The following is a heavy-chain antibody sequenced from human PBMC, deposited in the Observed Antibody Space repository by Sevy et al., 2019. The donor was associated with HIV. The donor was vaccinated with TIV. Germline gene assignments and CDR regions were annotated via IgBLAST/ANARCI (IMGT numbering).Heavy chain of an antibody. Sequence: ASVKVSCKASGGTLSNYGMNWLRQAPGQGLEWMGGITPRVGRANYAQKFQGRVTITADESTKTVYMRVSRLRSDDTALYYCASVRPCGGDCYFFDNWGQGTLVTVSS. CDR2: ITPRVGRA. CDR3: ASVRPCGGDCYFFDN. CDR1: GGTLSNYG. D-gene: IGHD2-21*02. V-gene: IGHV1-69*13. J-gene: IGHJ4*02.